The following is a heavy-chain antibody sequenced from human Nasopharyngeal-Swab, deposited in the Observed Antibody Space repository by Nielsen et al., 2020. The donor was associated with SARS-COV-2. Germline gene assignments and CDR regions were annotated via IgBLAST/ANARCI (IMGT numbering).Heavy chain of an antibody. CDR3: ARDRERTFDY. Sequence: GGSLRLSCAASGFTFDDYAMHWDRQAPGKGLEWVSGISWNSGSIGYADSVKGRFTISRDNAKNSLYLQMNSLRAEDTALYYCARDRERTFDYWGQGTLVTVSS. CDR1: GFTFDDYA. J-gene: IGHJ4*02. V-gene: IGHV3-9*01. CDR2: ISWNSGSI. D-gene: IGHD1-26*01.